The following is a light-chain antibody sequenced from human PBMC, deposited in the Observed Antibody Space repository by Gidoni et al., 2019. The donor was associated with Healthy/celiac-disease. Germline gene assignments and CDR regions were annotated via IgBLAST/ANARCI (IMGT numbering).Light chain of an antibody. V-gene: IGKV3-20*01. CDR3: QQYGSSPRT. J-gene: IGKJ4*01. CDR1: QSVSSSY. CDR2: GAS. Sequence: EIVLTQSPGTLSLSPGERATLSCRASQSVSSSYLAWYQQKTGQSPRLLIYGASSRATGIPDRVSGSGSGTDFTLTISRLEPEDFAVYYCQQYGSSPRTFGGGTKVEIK.